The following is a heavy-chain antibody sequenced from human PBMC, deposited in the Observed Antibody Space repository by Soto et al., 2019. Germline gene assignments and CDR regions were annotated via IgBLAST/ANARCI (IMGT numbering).Heavy chain of an antibody. D-gene: IGHD3-3*01. CDR2: ISSSGSTI. J-gene: IGHJ4*02. CDR1: GFTFSDYY. Sequence: QVQLVESGGGLVKPGGSLRLSCAASGFTFSDYYMSWIRQAPGKGLEWVSYISSSGSTIYYADSVKGRITIARDNAKNSLYLQMNSLRAEDTAVYYCARVERGITIFGVVIPPFDYWGQGTLVTVSS. CDR3: ARVERGITIFGVVIPPFDY. V-gene: IGHV3-11*01.